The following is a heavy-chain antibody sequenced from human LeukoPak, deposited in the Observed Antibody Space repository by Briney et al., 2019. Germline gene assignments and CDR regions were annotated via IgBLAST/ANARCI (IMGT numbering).Heavy chain of an antibody. J-gene: IGHJ6*03. V-gene: IGHV3-33*01. CDR3: ARDPSGSSYYYYYMDV. Sequence: GGSLRLSCAASGFTFSSYGMHWVRQAPGKGLEWVAVIWYDGSNKYYADSVKGRFTISRDNSKNTLYLQMNSLRAEDTAVYYCARDPSGSSYYYYYMDVWGKGTTVTVSS. CDR1: GFTFSSYG. D-gene: IGHD2-15*01. CDR2: IWYDGSNK.